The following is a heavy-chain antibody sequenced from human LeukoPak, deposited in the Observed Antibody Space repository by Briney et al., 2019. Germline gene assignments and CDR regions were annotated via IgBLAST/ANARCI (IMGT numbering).Heavy chain of an antibody. J-gene: IGHJ4*02. CDR2: INSDGSGT. Sequence: PGASLRLSCAAAGFTFSRYWMHWVRQTPGKGLVCVSRINSDGSGTNYADSVKGRFTISRDNAKNTLFLQMSSLRPEVTAVYYCARAGEDYYDFWSGYHPRNFCGQGTLVTVSS. D-gene: IGHD3-3*01. CDR1: GFTFSRYW. V-gene: IGHV3-74*01. CDR3: ARAGEDYYDFWSGYHPRNF.